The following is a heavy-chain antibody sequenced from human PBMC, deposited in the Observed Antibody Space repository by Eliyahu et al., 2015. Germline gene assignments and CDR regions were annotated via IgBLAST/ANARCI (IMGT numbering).Heavy chain of an antibody. J-gene: IGHJ6*02. CDR2: IYSGGST. Sequence: EVQLVESGGGLVQPGGSLRLSCAASGFPVSSNYMSWVRQAPGKGLEWVSVIYSGGSTYYADSVKGRFTISRDNSKNTLYLQMNSLRAEDTAVYYCARVPHYYYYGMDVWGQGTTVTVSS. CDR3: ARVPHYYYYGMDV. V-gene: IGHV3-66*01. CDR1: GFPVSSNY.